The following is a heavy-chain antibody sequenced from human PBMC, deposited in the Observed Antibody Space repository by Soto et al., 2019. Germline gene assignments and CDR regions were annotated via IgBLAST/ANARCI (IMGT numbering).Heavy chain of an antibody. V-gene: IGHV4-59*01. CDR1: GGSISSYY. D-gene: IGHD3-3*01. J-gene: IGHJ6*02. CDR2: IYYSGST. CDR3: ARGNNDYDFWSGSPRHYYGMDV. Sequence: PSETLSLTCTVSGGSISSYYWSWIRQPPGKGLERIGYIYYSGSTNYNPSLKSRVTISVDTSKNQFSLKLSSVTAADTAVYYCARGNNDYDFWSGSPRHYYGMDVWGQGTTVTVSS.